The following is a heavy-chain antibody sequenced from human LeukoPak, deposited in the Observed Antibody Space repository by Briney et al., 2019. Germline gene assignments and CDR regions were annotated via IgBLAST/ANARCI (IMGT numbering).Heavy chain of an antibody. J-gene: IGHJ4*02. CDR3: ARGWFGDFDY. CDR2: IYYSGST. Sequence: PSETLSLTCTVSGGSISSSSYYWGWIRQPPGKGLEWIGSIYYSGSTYYNPSLKSRVTISVDTSKNQFSLKLSSVTAADTAVYYCARGWFGDFDYWGQGTLVTVSS. V-gene: IGHV4-39*01. CDR1: GGSISSSSYY. D-gene: IGHD3-10*01.